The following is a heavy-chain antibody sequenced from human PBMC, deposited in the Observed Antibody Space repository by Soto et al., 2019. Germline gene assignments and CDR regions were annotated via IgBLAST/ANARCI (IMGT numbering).Heavy chain of an antibody. CDR2: IWYDGSNK. D-gene: IGHD6-19*01. CDR3: ARDVLIVSVAGTVGIDY. V-gene: IGHV3-33*01. Sequence: PGGSLRLSCAASGFTFSSYGMHWVRQAPGKGLEWVAVIWYDGSNKYFADSVKGRFTISRDNSKNTLYLQMSSLRAEDTAVYYCARDVLIVSVAGTVGIDYWGQGTQVTVSS. J-gene: IGHJ4*02. CDR1: GFTFSSYG.